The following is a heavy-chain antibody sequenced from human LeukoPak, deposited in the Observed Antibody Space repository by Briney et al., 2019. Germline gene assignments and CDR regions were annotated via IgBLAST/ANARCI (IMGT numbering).Heavy chain of an antibody. Sequence: PGGSLRLSCAASGFTFSSYGMHCVRQAPGKGLEWVAVIWYDGSNKYYADSVKGRFTISRDNSKNTLSLQMNSLRAEDTAVYFCARARLDDERAWAYWGQGTLVNVSS. D-gene: IGHD1-1*01. CDR1: GFTFSSYG. CDR2: IWYDGSNK. CDR3: ARARLDDERAWAY. J-gene: IGHJ4*02. V-gene: IGHV3-33*01.